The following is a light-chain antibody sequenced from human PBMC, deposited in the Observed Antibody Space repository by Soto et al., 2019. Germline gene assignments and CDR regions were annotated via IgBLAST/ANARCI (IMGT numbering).Light chain of an antibody. J-gene: IGLJ1*01. CDR2: DVN. V-gene: IGLV2-11*01. CDR1: SSDVGNYDY. Sequence: QSALTQPRSVSGSPGQSVTVSCTGTSSDVGNYDYVSWYQQHPGKIPKLIIYDVNKRPSGVPDRFSGSKSGNTASLTISGLQPEDEADYYCCSFAGTSFVFGPGTKVTVL. CDR3: CSFAGTSFV.